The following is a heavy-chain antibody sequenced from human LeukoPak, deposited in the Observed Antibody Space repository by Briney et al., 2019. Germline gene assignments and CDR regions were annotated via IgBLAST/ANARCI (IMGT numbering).Heavy chain of an antibody. J-gene: IGHJ3*02. CDR1: GFTFSSYE. D-gene: IGHD3-9*01. CDR2: ISSSGSTI. Sequence: GGSLRLSCAASGFTFSSYEMNWVRQAPGKGLEWVSYISSSGSTIYYAVSVKGRFTISRDNAKNSLYLQMNSLRAEDTAVYYCAREFGLRYFDWLLWGAFDIWGQGTMVTVSS. CDR3: AREFGLRYFDWLLWGAFDI. V-gene: IGHV3-48*03.